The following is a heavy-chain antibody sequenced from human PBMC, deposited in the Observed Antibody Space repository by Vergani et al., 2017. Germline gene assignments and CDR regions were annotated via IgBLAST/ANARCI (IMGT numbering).Heavy chain of an antibody. D-gene: IGHD3-22*01. J-gene: IGHJ4*02. CDR2: ISSSSSYI. Sequence: EVQLVESGGGLVKPGGSLSLSCAASGFTFSGYSMNWVRQAPGKGLEWVSSISSSSSYISYADSVKGRFTISRDNAKNSLYLQMNSLRAEDTAVYYCAREIHTGDDSSGYLGYWGQGTLVTVSS. V-gene: IGHV3-21*01. CDR1: GFTFSGYS. CDR3: AREIHTGDDSSGYLGY.